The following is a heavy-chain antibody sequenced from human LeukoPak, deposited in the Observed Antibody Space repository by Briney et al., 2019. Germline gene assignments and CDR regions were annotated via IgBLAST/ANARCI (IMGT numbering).Heavy chain of an antibody. CDR3: ARDRARVGTKDDAFDV. CDR2: IDPSGGTT. CDR1: GYSFTSLY. Sequence: ASVKVSCKASGYSFTSLYMHWVRQASGQPPEWMGAIDPSGGTTRYAQKFQGRITITRDTSTSTVHLELSSLRYDDTAVYYCARDRARVGTKDDAFDVWGQGTMVIVSS. J-gene: IGHJ3*01. V-gene: IGHV1-46*01. D-gene: IGHD3-10*01.